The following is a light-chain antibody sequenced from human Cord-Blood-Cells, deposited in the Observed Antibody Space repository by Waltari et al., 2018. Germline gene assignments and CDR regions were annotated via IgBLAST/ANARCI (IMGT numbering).Light chain of an antibody. CDR2: EVS. J-gene: IGLJ3*02. V-gene: IGLV2-8*01. CDR3: SSYAGSNNLV. Sequence: QSALTQPPSASGSPGQSVTISCTGTSSDVGVYNYVSWYQQHPGKAPELMIYEVSKRSSGVPDRFSGSKSGNTASLTVSGLQAEDEADYYCSSYAGSNNLVFGGGTKLTVL. CDR1: SSDVGVYNY.